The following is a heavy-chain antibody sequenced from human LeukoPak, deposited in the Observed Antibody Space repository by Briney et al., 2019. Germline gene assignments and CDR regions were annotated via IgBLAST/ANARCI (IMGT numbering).Heavy chain of an antibody. CDR3: ARDLWGGSGSGFDY. Sequence: GGSLRLSCAASGFTFSSYWMTWVRQAPGKGLEWVASIKQDGSDKYYVDSVKGRFTISRDNAKNSLYLQMNSLRAEDTAGFYCARDLWGGSGSGFDYWGQGTLVTVSS. J-gene: IGHJ4*02. CDR2: IKQDGSDK. D-gene: IGHD3-10*01. V-gene: IGHV3-7*04. CDR1: GFTFSSYW.